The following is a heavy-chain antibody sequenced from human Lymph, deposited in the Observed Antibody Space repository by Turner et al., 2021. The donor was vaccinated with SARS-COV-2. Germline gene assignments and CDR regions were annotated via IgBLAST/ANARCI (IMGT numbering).Heavy chain of an antibody. CDR1: VGTFSSYA. Sequence: QVQLVQSGAEVTKPGSSVKVSCKASVGTFSSYAISWVRQAPGQGVGWMRRLIPILGMGNDGQWFQGSVKITADQTTSAAFWEVRCLRSWDPAVYSCAGIATPGLGGGVFYYYYGMDVWGQGTTVTVSS. J-gene: IGHJ6*02. V-gene: IGHV1-69*10. D-gene: IGHD6-13*01. CDR2: LIPILGMG. CDR3: AGIATPGLGGGVFYYYYGMDV.